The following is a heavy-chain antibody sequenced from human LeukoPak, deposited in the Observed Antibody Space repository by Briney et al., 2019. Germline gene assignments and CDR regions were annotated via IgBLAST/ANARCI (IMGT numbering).Heavy chain of an antibody. CDR1: GYSISSGYY. V-gene: IGHV4-38-2*01. CDR2: IYHSGST. J-gene: IGHJ4*02. CDR3: ARGYSSGRKDY. Sequence: TSETLSLTCAVSGYSISSGYYWGWIRQPPGKGLEWIGSIYHSGSTYYNPSLKSRVTISVDTSKNQFSLKLSSVTAADTAVYYCARGYSSGRKDYRGQGTLVTVSS. D-gene: IGHD6-19*01.